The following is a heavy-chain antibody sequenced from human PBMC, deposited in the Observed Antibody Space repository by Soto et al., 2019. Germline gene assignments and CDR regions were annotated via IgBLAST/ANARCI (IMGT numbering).Heavy chain of an antibody. D-gene: IGHD1-1*01. CDR1: GFTFSSYS. CDR2: ISSSSSTI. CDR3: ANPIPKTGTTFGF. J-gene: IGHJ4*02. V-gene: IGHV3-48*01. Sequence: GGSLRLSCAASGFTFSSYSMNWVRQAPGKGLEWVSYISSSSSTIYYADSVKGRFTISRDNSKDTLYLQINSLRAEDTAVYYCANPIPKTGTTFGFWGQGTLVTVSS.